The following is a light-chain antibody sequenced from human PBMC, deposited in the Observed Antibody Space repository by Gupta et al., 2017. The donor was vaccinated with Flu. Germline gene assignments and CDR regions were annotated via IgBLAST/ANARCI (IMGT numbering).Light chain of an antibody. V-gene: IGKV1-5*03. CDR1: QGFSTW. Sequence: DIQMTQSPSTLSASVGDTVTITCRASQGFSTWLAWYQQKPGRAPKLLIYKASSSETGVPSRFSGSGSGTDFTLTISSLQPDDFATYYCQQYNTYPWTFGQGTKMEI. CDR3: QQYNTYPWT. J-gene: IGKJ1*01. CDR2: KAS.